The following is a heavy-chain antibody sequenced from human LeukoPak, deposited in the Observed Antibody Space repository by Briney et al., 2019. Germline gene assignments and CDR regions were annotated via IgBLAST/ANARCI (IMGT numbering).Heavy chain of an antibody. J-gene: IGHJ4*02. Sequence: GESLKISCKGSGYIFTTYWIGWVRQMPGKGLEWMGIIYPGDSDPRYSPSFQGQVTISADKSISTAYLQWSSLRASDSAMYYCVRHGLGSSWFGFDYWGQGTLVTVSS. CDR1: GYIFTTYW. CDR2: IYPGDSDP. D-gene: IGHD6-13*01. V-gene: IGHV5-51*01. CDR3: VRHGLGSSWFGFDY.